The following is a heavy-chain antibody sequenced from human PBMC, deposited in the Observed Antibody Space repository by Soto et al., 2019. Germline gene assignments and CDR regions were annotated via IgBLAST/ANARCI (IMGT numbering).Heavy chain of an antibody. J-gene: IGHJ4*02. CDR3: ASRDPGTSVDY. V-gene: IGHV4-4*02. Sequence: SETLSLTCAVSGGSFTSNNWWTWVRQPPGQGLEWIGEIYRTGSTNYNPSFKSRVTISLDKSENQFSLKVTSLTAADTAVYYCASRDPGTSVDYWGQGTLVTVSS. CDR1: GGSFTSNNW. D-gene: IGHD1-7*01. CDR2: IYRTGST.